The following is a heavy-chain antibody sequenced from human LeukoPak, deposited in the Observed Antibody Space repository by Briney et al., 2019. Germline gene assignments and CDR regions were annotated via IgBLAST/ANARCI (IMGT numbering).Heavy chain of an antibody. CDR3: AKGPASTWYKYYFDY. J-gene: IGHJ4*02. Sequence: GGSLRLSCAASGFTFSNYAMSWVRQAPGKGLELVSAISGSAGSTYYADSVKGRFTISRDNSRNTLYLQMNSLRAEDTALYYCAKGPASTWYKYYFDYWGQGTLVTVSS. CDR2: ISGSAGST. D-gene: IGHD6-13*01. CDR1: GFTFSNYA. V-gene: IGHV3-23*01.